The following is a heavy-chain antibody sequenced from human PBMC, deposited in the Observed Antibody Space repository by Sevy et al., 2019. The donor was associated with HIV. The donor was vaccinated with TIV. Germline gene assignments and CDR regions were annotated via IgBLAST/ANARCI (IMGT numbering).Heavy chain of an antibody. CDR3: AREAPRPGSYNYYYMDV. CDR2: INQRGTT. Sequence: SETLSLTCAVYGGSFSDYFWGWIRQPPGKRLEWIGEINQRGTTNYNPSLRTRFSISVDKSKNQSPLFLTSVTAADPAVYYCAREAPRPGSYNYYYMDVWGQGTPVTVSS. D-gene: IGHD3-10*01. J-gene: IGHJ6*03. CDR1: GGSFSDYF. V-gene: IGHV4-34*01.